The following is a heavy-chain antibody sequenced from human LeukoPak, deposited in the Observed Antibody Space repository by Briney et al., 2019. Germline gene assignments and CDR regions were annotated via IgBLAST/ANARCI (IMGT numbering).Heavy chain of an antibody. Sequence: GGSLRLSCAASGFTFSSYAMHWVRQAPGKGLEWVAVISYDGSNKYYADSVKGRFTISRDNAKNTLYLQMNNLRAEDTAVYYCARGTYGLRIDNWFDPWGQGTLVTVSS. D-gene: IGHD1-26*01. CDR3: ARGTYGLRIDNWFDP. V-gene: IGHV3-30-3*01. J-gene: IGHJ5*02. CDR2: ISYDGSNK. CDR1: GFTFSSYA.